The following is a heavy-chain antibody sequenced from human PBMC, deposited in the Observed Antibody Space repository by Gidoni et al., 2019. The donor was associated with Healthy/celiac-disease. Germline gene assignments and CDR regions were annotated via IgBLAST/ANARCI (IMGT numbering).Heavy chain of an antibody. CDR3: ARDRGSYFYFDY. CDR1: GFTFSSYG. CDR2: IWYDGSNK. Sequence: QVQLVESGGGVVQPGRSLRLSCAASGFTFSSYGMHWVRQAPGKGLEWVAVIWYDGSNKYYADSVKGRFTISRDNSKNTLYLQMNSLRAEDTAVYYCARDRGSYFYFDYWGQGTLVTVSS. V-gene: IGHV3-33*01. J-gene: IGHJ4*02. D-gene: IGHD1-26*01.